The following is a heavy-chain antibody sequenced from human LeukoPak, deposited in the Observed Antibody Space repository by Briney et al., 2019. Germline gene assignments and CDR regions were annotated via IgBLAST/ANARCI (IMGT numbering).Heavy chain of an antibody. CDR2: IYTSGST. Sequence: SETLSLTCTVSGGSISSGSYYWSWIRQHAGKGLEWIGRIYTSGSTNYNPSLKSRVTISVDTSKNQFSLNLSSVTAADTAVYYCASRKLGNDYWGQGTLVTVSS. CDR3: ASRKLGNDY. J-gene: IGHJ4*02. D-gene: IGHD7-27*01. V-gene: IGHV4-61*02. CDR1: GGSISSGSYY.